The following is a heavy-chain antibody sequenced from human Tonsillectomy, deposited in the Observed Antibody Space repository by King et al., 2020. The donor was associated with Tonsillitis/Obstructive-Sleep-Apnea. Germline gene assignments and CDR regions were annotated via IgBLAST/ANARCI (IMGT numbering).Heavy chain of an antibody. CDR3: TRSSTLDY. CDR1: GFTLSSFS. CDR2: ISGSSSTI. J-gene: IGHJ4*02. D-gene: IGHD2-2*01. Sequence: QLVQSGGGLVQPGGSLRLSCAASGFTLSSFSMNWVRQAPGKGLEWVSYISGSSSTIYYADSVKGRFTISRDNAKNSLYLQMNSLRDEDTAVYYCTRSSTLDYWGQGTLVTVSS. V-gene: IGHV3-48*02.